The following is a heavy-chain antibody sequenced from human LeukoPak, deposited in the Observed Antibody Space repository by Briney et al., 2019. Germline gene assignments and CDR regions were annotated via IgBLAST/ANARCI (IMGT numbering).Heavy chain of an antibody. V-gene: IGHV3-73*01. D-gene: IGHD3-16*01. CDR2: IRSKANSYAT. Sequence: PGGSLRLSCAASGFTFSSYAMSWVRQASGKGLEWVGRIRSKANSYATAYAASVKGRFTISRDDSKNTAYLQMNSLKTEDTAVYYCTRSRGGEGFDYWGQGTLVTVSS. CDR1: GFTFSSYA. CDR3: TRSRGGEGFDY. J-gene: IGHJ4*02.